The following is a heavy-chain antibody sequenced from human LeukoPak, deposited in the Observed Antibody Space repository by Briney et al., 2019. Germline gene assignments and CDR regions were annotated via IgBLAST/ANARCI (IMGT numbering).Heavy chain of an antibody. D-gene: IGHD2-2*01. CDR2: ISYDGINK. Sequence: GRSLRLSCAASGFTFSSYAMHWVRQAPGKGLEWVAVISYDGINKYYADSVKGRFTISRDNSKNTLFLQMNSLRVEDTAVYYCAKGYCSSTSCLKTHWGQGTLVTVSS. V-gene: IGHV3-30*18. CDR1: GFTFSSYA. CDR3: AKGYCSSTSCLKTH. J-gene: IGHJ4*02.